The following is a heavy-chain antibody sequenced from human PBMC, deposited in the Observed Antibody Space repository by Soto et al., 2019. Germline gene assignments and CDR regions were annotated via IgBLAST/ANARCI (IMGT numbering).Heavy chain of an antibody. CDR3: ARGDREDIAVVVGARPGEYGVDV. V-gene: IGHV3-30-3*01. J-gene: IGHJ6*02. Sequence: QVQLVESGGGVVQPGRSLRLSCAASGFTFSSYAMHWVHQAPGKGLECVAVISYDGSNKFYRDSVKGRFTISRDNSKNTLYLKINSLRYEDTAVYYCARGDREDIAVVVGARPGEYGVDVWGQGTTVTVSS. D-gene: IGHD2-15*01. CDR1: GFTFSSYA. CDR2: ISYDGSNK.